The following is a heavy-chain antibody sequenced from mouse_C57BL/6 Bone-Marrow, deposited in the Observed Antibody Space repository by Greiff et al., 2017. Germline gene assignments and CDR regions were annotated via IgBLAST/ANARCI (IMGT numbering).Heavy chain of an antibody. CDR2: ISSGGSYT. V-gene: IGHV5-6*02. CDR1: GFTFSSYG. Sequence: EVKLVESGGDLVKPGGSLKLSCAASGFTFSSYGMSWVRQTPDKRLEWVATISSGGSYTYYPDCVKGRFTISRDNAKNTLYLQMSSLKSEDTAMYYCARRGGLYYAMDYWGQGTSVTDSS. CDR3: ARRGGLYYAMDY. J-gene: IGHJ4*01.